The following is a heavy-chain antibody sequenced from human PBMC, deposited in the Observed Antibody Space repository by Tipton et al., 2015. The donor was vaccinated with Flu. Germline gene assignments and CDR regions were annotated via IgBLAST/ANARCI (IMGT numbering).Heavy chain of an antibody. CDR3: AKEWLWERFYYGMNV. V-gene: IGHV3-30*18. J-gene: IGHJ6*02. Sequence: SLRLSCAASGFTFSGYGMFWVRQAPGKGLEWVAVISYDGSDRYYADSVRGRFTISRDNSKNTLYPEMNSLRPDDTAVYYCAKEWLWERFYYGMNVWGQGTTVTVSS. D-gene: IGHD1-26*01. CDR2: ISYDGSDR. CDR1: GFTFSGYG.